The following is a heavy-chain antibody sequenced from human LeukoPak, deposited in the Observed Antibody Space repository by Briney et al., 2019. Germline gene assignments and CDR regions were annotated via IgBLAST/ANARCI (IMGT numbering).Heavy chain of an antibody. CDR3: ARDPYDSSGHFDY. J-gene: IGHJ4*02. CDR2: ISSSSSTI. D-gene: IGHD3-22*01. V-gene: IGHV3-48*01. CDR1: GFTFSSYS. Sequence: QPGGSLRLSCAASGFTFSSYSMNWVRQAPGKGLEWVSFISSSSSTIYYADSVKGRFTISRDNAKNSLYLQMNSLRAEDTAVYYCARDPYDSSGHFDYWGQGTLVTVSS.